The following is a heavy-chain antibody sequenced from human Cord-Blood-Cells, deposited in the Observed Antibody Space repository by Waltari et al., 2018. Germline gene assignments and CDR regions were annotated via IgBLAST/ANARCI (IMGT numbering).Heavy chain of an antibody. CDR1: GFTFSSYS. Sequence: EVQLVESGGGLVQPGGSLRRSCAASGFTFSSYSTNWVSQAPGKGLEWVSYISSSSSTIYYADSVKGRFTISRDNAKNSLYLQMNSLRAEDTAVYYYARDRTVEPFDYWGQGTLVTVSS. CDR3: ARDRTVEPFDY. CDR2: ISSSSSTI. J-gene: IGHJ4*02. V-gene: IGHV3-48*01. D-gene: IGHD4-17*01.